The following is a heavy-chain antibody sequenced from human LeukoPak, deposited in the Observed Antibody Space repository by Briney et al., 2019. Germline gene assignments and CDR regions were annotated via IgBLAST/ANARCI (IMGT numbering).Heavy chain of an antibody. V-gene: IGHV3-9*01. CDR1: GFTFDDYA. CDR3: AKGNYYDSSGYGDY. D-gene: IGHD3-22*01. Sequence: GGSLRLSCAASGFTFDDYAMHWVRQAPGKGLEWVSGISWNSGSIGYADSVKGRFTISRDNAKNSLYLQMNSLRAEDTALYYCAKGNYYDSSGYGDYWGQGTLVTVSS. J-gene: IGHJ4*02. CDR2: ISWNSGSI.